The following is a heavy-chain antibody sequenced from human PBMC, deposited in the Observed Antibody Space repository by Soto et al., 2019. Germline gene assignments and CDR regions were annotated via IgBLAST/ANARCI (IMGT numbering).Heavy chain of an antibody. D-gene: IGHD3-22*01. J-gene: IGHJ4*02. CDR3: ASSPSYYYDSSGYVSYYFDY. Sequence: TLSLTCTVSGGSISSGGYYWSWIRQHPGKGLEWIGYIYYSGSTYYNPSLKSRVTISVDTSKNQFSLKLSSVTAADTAVYYCASSPSYYYDSSGYVSYYFDYWGQGTLVTVSS. CDR1: GGSISSGGYY. CDR2: IYYSGST. V-gene: IGHV4-31*03.